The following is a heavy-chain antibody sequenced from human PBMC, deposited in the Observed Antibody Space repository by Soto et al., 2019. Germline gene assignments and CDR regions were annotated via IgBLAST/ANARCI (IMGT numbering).Heavy chain of an antibody. Sequence: GGSLRLSCAASGFTFSSYGMNWVRQAPGKGLEWVSSISSSSSYIYYADSVKGRFTISRDNAKNSLYLQMNSLRAEDTAVYYCARDNLREALAVAGFEYYYYGMDVWGQGTTVTVSS. CDR1: GFTFSSYG. CDR3: ARDNLREALAVAGFEYYYYGMDV. D-gene: IGHD6-19*01. J-gene: IGHJ6*02. CDR2: ISSSSSYI. V-gene: IGHV3-21*01.